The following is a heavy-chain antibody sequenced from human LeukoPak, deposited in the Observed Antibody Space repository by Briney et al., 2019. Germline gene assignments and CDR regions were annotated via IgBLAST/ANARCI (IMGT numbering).Heavy chain of an antibody. CDR2: ISSSGSTI. J-gene: IGHJ6*04. D-gene: IGHD3-10*02. CDR1: GFTFSSYE. CDR3: AELGITMIGGV. V-gene: IGHV3-48*03. Sequence: PGGSLRLSCAASGFTFSSYEMNGVRQAPGKGLEWVSYISSSGSTIYYADSVKGRLTISRDNAKNSLYLQMNSLRAEDTAVYYCAELGITMIGGVWGKGTTVTISS.